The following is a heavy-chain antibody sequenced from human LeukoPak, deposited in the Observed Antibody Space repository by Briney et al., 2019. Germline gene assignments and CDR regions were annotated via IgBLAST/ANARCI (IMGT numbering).Heavy chain of an antibody. V-gene: IGHV1-2*02. CDR1: GYTFTGYY. Sequence: ASVKVSCKTSGYTFTGYYMHWVRQAPGQGLEWMGWINPNSGGTNYAQNFQDRVTMTRDTFITTAYMELSSLKSDDTAVYFCARGFSAGYYFVDYWGQGTLLTVSS. CDR2: INPNSGGT. J-gene: IGHJ4*02. CDR3: ARGFSAGYYFVDY. D-gene: IGHD1-26*01.